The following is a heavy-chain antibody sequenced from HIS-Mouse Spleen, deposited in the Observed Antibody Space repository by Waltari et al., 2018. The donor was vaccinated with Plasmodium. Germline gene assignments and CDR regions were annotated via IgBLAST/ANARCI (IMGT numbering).Heavy chain of an antibody. V-gene: IGHV3-9*01. CDR3: AKVKAAAGRSFDY. CDR2: ISWNSGSI. Sequence: EVQLVESGGGLVQPGGSLRLSCAASGFTFSSYWMSWVRQAPGKGLEWVSGISWNSGSIGYADSVKGRFTISRDNAKNSLYLQMNSLRAEDTALYYCAKVKAAAGRSFDYWGQGTLVTVSS. D-gene: IGHD6-13*01. CDR1: GFTFSSYW. J-gene: IGHJ4*02.